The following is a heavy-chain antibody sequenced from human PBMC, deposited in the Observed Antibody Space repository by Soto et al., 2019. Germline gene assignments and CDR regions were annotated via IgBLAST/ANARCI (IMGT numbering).Heavy chain of an antibody. CDR3: AKAPGYSPDY. V-gene: IGHV3-23*01. CDR2: ISVGGYIT. Sequence: GGPLRLSCAASGFTFSNSAMTWVRQAPGKGLEWVSAISVGGYITYYADSVKGRVTISRDNSNNTLYLQMDSLRAEDTAVYYCAKAPGYSPDYWGQGTLVTVSS. D-gene: IGHD6-13*01. CDR1: GFTFSNSA. J-gene: IGHJ4*02.